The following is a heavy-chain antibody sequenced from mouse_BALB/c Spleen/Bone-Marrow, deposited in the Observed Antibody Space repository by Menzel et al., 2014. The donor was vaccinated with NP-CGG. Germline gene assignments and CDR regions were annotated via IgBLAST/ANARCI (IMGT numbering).Heavy chain of an antibody. CDR2: ISSGGGST. CDR1: GFAFSSYD. D-gene: IGHD1-1*01. CDR3: ARQILRGFGY. V-gene: IGHV5-12-1*01. Sequence: EVQLVESGGGLVKPGGSLKLSCAASGFAFSSYDMSWVRQTPEKRREGVAYISSGGGSTYYADTVKGRFTISRDNAKNTLYLQMSSLKSEDTAMYYCARQILRGFGYWGQGTPVTVSA. J-gene: IGHJ3*02.